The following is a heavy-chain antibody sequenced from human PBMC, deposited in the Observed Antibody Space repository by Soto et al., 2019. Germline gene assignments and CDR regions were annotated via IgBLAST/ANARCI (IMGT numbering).Heavy chain of an antibody. V-gene: IGHV4-34*01. CDR1: GGSFSGYY. CDR3: ARGYYYGSGARRPWFDP. D-gene: IGHD3-10*01. Sequence: PSETLSLTCAVYGGSFSGYYWSWIRQPPGKGLEWIGEINHSGGTNYNPSLKSRVTISVDTSKNQFSLKLSSVTAADTAVYYCARGYYYGSGARRPWFDPWGQGTLVTVSS. J-gene: IGHJ5*02. CDR2: INHSGGT.